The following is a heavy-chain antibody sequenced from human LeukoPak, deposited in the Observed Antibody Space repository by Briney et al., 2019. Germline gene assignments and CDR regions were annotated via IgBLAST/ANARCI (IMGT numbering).Heavy chain of an antibody. CDR3: ARDRTIFGVVHSSYYYGMDV. Sequence: GGSLTLSCAASGFTFSSYAMHWVRQAPGKGLEWVAVISYDGSNKYYADSVKGRFTISRDNSKNTLYLQMNSLRAEDTAVYYCARDRTIFGVVHSSYYYGMDVWGQGTTVTVSS. V-gene: IGHV3-30-3*01. J-gene: IGHJ6*02. CDR1: GFTFSSYA. CDR2: ISYDGSNK. D-gene: IGHD3-3*01.